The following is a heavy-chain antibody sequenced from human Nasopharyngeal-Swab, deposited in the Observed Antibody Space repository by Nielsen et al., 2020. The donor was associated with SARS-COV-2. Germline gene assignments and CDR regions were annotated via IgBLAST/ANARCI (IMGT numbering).Heavy chain of an antibody. D-gene: IGHD3-10*01. J-gene: IGHJ5*02. CDR1: GGSTTSSNW. CDR3: ARARRPSSMVRHRLNWFDP. V-gene: IGHV4-4*02. CDR2: INHSGST. Sequence: SETLSLTCTVSGGSTTSSNWWTWVRQSPRTGLEWIGEINHSGSTNYNPSLKSRVTISVDTSKNQFSLKLSSVSVADTAVYYCARARRPSSMVRHRLNWFDPWGQGTLVTVSS.